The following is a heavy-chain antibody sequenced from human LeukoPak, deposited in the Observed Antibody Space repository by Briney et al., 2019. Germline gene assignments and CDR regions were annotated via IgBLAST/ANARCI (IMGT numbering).Heavy chain of an antibody. V-gene: IGHV3-30*18. CDR1: GFNFGTFA. J-gene: IGHJ4*02. Sequence: GGSLRLSCAASGFNFGTFAMHWARRAPGKGLEWVAVISYDGSNKYYADSVKGRFTISRDNSKNTLYLQMNSLRAEDTAVYYCAKSGDSTGFWDFDYWGQGTLVTVSS. CDR3: AKSGDSTGFWDFDY. CDR2: ISYDGSNK. D-gene: IGHD3-22*01.